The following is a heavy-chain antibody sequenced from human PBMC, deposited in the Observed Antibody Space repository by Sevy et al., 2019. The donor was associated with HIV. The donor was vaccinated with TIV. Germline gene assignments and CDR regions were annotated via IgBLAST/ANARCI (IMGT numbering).Heavy chain of an antibody. J-gene: IGHJ1*01. V-gene: IGHV1-8*01. CDR2: TNPNSGNT. CDR3: ARGLWADYYDSSGYYPYFQH. CDR1: GYTLTSYD. D-gene: IGHD3-22*01. Sequence: ASVKVSCKASGYTLTSYDINWVRQATGQGLEWMGWTNPNSGNTGYAQKFQGRVTMTRNTSISTAYMELSSLRSEDTAVYYCARGLWADYYDSSGYYPYFQHWGQGTLVTVSS.